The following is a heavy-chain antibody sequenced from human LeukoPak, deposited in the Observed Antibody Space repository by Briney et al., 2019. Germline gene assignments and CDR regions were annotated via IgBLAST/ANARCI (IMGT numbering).Heavy chain of an antibody. CDR1: GFTFSTYG. CDR2: ISYDGSNK. CDR3: ATDRRYCSSISCSSLDY. V-gene: IGHV3-30*03. Sequence: PGGSLRLSRAASGFTFSTYGMHWVRQAPGKGLEWVAVISYDGSNKYYADSVKGRFTISRDNSKNTLYLQMNSLRAEDTAVYFCATDRRYCSSISCSSLDYWGQGTLVTVSS. D-gene: IGHD2-2*01. J-gene: IGHJ4*02.